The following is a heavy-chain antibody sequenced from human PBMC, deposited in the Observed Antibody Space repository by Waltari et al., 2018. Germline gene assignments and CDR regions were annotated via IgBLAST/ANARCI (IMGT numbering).Heavy chain of an antibody. Sequence: QVQLQESGPGLVKPSQTLSLTCTVSGGSISSGSYYWSWIRQPAGKGLEWIGYIYTSGSTNYNPSRKSRVTISVDTSKNQFSLKLSSVTAADTAVYYCATGRELRPIDYWGQGTLVTVSS. CDR1: GGSISSGSYY. V-gene: IGHV4-61*09. D-gene: IGHD3-10*01. J-gene: IGHJ4*02. CDR3: ATGRELRPIDY. CDR2: IYTSGST.